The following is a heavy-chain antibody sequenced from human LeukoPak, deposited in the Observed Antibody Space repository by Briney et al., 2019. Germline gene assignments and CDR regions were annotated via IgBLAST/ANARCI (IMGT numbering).Heavy chain of an antibody. Sequence: SETLSLTCAVYGGSFSGYYWSWIRQPPGKGLEWIGEINHSGSTNYNPSLKSRVTISVDTSKNQFSLKLSSVTAADTAAYYCARRTKYYDFWSGYWDAFDIWGQGTMVTVSS. CDR1: GGSFSGYY. CDR2: INHSGST. D-gene: IGHD3-3*01. CDR3: ARRTKYYDFWSGYWDAFDI. V-gene: IGHV4-34*01. J-gene: IGHJ3*02.